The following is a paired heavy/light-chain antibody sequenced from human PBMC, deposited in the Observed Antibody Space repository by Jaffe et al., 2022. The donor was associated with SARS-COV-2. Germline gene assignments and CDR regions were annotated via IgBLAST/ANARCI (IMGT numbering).Heavy chain of an antibody. Sequence: EVKLVESGGGLVQPGGSLRLSCAASGFTFSNYAINWVRQAPGKGLEWVSGISGSGGTTFYADSVKGRFTISRDNSKNTLHLQMNSLRAEDTAVYYCAKDLSAGRGFDYWGQGTLVTVSS. D-gene: IGHD6-19*01. V-gene: IGHV3-23*04. J-gene: IGHJ4*02. CDR2: ISGSGGTT. CDR1: GFTFSNYA. CDR3: AKDLSAGRGFDY.
Light chain of an antibody. CDR1: SSDVGGYNY. CDR2: DVS. CDR3: SSYTSSSTLGPYV. J-gene: IGLJ1*01. Sequence: QSALTQPASVSGSPGQSITIPCTGTSSDVGGYNYVSWYQQHPGKAPKLMIYDVSNRPSGVSNRFSGSKSGNTASLTISGLQAEDEAEYYCSSYTSSSTLGPYVLGTGTKVTVL. V-gene: IGLV2-14*01.